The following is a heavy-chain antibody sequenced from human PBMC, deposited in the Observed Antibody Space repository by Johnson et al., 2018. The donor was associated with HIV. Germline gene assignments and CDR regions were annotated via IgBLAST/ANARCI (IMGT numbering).Heavy chain of an antibody. CDR2: ISYDGSNK. D-gene: IGHD4-17*01. CDR3: AKDAYDYGDYGAFDI. Sequence: QVQLVESGGGVVQPGRSLRLSCAASGFTFSSYGMHWVRQAPGKGLEWVAVISYDGSNKYYADSVKGRFTISRDNSKNTLYLQMNSLRAEYTAVYYCAKDAYDYGDYGAFDIWGQGTMVTVSS. V-gene: IGHV3-30*18. CDR1: GFTFSSYG. J-gene: IGHJ3*02.